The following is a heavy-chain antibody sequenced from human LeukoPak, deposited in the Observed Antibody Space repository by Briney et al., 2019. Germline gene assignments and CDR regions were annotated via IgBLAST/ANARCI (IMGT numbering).Heavy chain of an antibody. CDR3: ARAGGGTMVRGVIVDY. J-gene: IGHJ4*02. CDR2: TYYRSKWYN. V-gene: IGHV6-1*01. Sequence: SQTLSLTCAISGDSVSSNSAAWNWIRQSPSRGLEWLGRTYYRSKWYNDYAVSVKSRITINPDTSKNQFSLQLNSVTPEDTAVYYCARAGGGTMVRGVIVDYWGQGTLVTVSS. D-gene: IGHD3-10*01. CDR1: GDSVSSNSAA.